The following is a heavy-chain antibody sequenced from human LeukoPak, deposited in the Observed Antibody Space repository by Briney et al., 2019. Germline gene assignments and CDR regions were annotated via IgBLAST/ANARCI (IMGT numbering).Heavy chain of an antibody. D-gene: IGHD6-13*01. CDR2: ISYDGSTI. Sequence: GGPWRLSGEASGLTFRDYYMSWIRKAPGKGLEGVSYISYDGSTIYYADSVKGRFTISRDDTKNLLYLQMNSLRAEDTAVYYCARDIAAAGLFFDYWGQGTLVTVSS. V-gene: IGHV3-11*01. CDR1: GLTFRDYY. CDR3: ARDIAAAGLFFDY. J-gene: IGHJ4*02.